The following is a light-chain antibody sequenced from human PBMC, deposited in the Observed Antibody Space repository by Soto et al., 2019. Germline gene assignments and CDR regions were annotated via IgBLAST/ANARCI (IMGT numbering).Light chain of an antibody. CDR1: SSDVGGYNY. Sequence: QSVLTQPASVSGSPEQSITSSCTGTSSDVGGYNYVSWYQQHPGKAPKLMIYDVSNRPSGVSNRFSGSKSGNTASLTISGLQAEDEADYYCSSYTSSSTPLVFGTGTKVTVL. J-gene: IGLJ1*01. CDR2: DVS. V-gene: IGLV2-14*01. CDR3: SSYTSSSTPLV.